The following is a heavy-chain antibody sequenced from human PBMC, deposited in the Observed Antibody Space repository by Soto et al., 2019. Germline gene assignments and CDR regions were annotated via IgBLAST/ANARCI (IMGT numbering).Heavy chain of an antibody. J-gene: IGHJ4*02. V-gene: IGHV1-69*02. D-gene: IGHD6-13*01. CDR3: ASRGYTEAPAGPFFDY. CDR1: GGTFSSYT. Sequence: QVQLVQSGAEVKKPGSSVKVSCKASGGTFSSYTISWVRQAPGQGLEWMGRIIPILGIANYAQKFQGRVTITADKSTSTAYMELSSLRSEDTAVYYCASRGYTEAPAGPFFDYWGQGTLVTVSS. CDR2: IIPILGIA.